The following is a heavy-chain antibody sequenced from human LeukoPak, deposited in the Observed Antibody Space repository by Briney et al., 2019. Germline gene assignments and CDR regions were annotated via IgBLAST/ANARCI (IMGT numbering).Heavy chain of an antibody. CDR3: ARGGQDSSGYYYDPIAFDI. J-gene: IGHJ3*02. V-gene: IGHV1-2*02. Sequence: ASVKVSCKASGYTFTGYYMHWVRQAPGQGLEWMGWINPNSGGTNYAQKFQGRVTMTRDTSISTAYMELSRLRSDDTAVYYCARGGQDSSGYYYDPIAFDIWGQGTVVTVSS. CDR2: INPNSGGT. D-gene: IGHD3-22*01. CDR1: GYTFTGYY.